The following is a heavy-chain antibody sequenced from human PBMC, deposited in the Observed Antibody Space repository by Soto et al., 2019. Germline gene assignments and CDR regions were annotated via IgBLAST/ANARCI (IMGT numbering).Heavy chain of an antibody. CDR2: INPNSGGT. D-gene: IGHD3-9*01. CDR1: GYTFTGYY. J-gene: IGHJ4*02. V-gene: IGHV1-2*02. CDR3: ARVAYYDILTGYPLFDY. Sequence: RASVKVSCKASGYTFTGYYMHWVRQAPGQGLEWMGWINPNSGGTNYAQKFQGRVTISRDTSISTAYMDLSRLGSDDTAIYYCARVAYYDILTGYPLFDYWGQGTLVTV.